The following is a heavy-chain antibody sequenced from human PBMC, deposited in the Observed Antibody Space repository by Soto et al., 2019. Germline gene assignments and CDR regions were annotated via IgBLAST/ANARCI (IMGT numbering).Heavy chain of an antibody. CDR3: ATVPAALALGPPTDY. CDR2: FDPEEGET. J-gene: IGHJ4*02. V-gene: IGHV1-24*01. CDR1: GYTLTELS. Sequence: QVQLVQSGAEVKKPGASVKVSCKVSGYTLTELSMHWVRQAPGKGLEWMGGFDPEEGETIYAQKFQGEVPMTEHTSTDTAYRELSSMRSEDTAVYYCATVPAALALGPPTDYWGQGTLVTVSS. D-gene: IGHD2-2*01.